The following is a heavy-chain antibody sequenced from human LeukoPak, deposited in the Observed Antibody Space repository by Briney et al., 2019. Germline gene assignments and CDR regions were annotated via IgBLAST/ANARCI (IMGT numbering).Heavy chain of an antibody. J-gene: IGHJ3*02. CDR3: ATVSRLLDASDI. CDR2: FDPEDGET. V-gene: IGHV1-24*01. D-gene: IGHD1-26*01. Sequence: ASVKVSCKVSGYTLTELSMHWVRQAPGKGLERMGGFDPEDGETIYAQKFQGRVTMTEDTSTDTAYMELSSLRSEDTAAYYCATVSRLLDASDIWGQGTMVTVSS. CDR1: GYTLTELS.